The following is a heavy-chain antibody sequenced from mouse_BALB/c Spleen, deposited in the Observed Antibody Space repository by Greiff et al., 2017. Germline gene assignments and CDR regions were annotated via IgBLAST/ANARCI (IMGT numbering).Heavy chain of an antibody. V-gene: IGHV5-6-4*01. Sequence: EVQLVESGGGLVKPGGSLKLSCAASGFTFSSYAMSWVRQTPEKRLEWVASISSGGSYTYYPDSVKGRFTISRDNAKNTLYLQMSSLKSEDTAMYYCTRDQGTTAYAMDYWGQGTSVTVSS. D-gene: IGHD1-2*01. J-gene: IGHJ4*01. CDR2: ISSGGSYT. CDR1: GFTFSSYA. CDR3: TRDQGTTAYAMDY.